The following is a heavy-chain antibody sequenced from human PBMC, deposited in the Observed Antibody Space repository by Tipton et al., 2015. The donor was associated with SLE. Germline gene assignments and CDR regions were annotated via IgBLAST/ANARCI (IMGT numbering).Heavy chain of an antibody. D-gene: IGHD3-16*02. CDR1: GVSFSGYY. V-gene: IGHV4-34*01. CDR3: ARGGYGYDYVWGSYRYTSALDY. CDR2: INHSGST. J-gene: IGHJ4*02. Sequence: TLSLTCAVYGVSFSGYYWSWIRQPPGKGLEWIGEINHSGSTNYNPSLKSRVTISVDTSKNQFSLKLSSVTAADTAVYYCARGGYGYDYVWGSYRYTSALDYWGQGTLVTVSS.